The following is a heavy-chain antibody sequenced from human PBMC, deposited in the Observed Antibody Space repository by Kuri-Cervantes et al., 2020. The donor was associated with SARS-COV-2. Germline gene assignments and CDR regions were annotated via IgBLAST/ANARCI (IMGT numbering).Heavy chain of an antibody. Sequence: GESLKISCAASGFTFSIYSMNWVRQAPGKGLECVSSISSSSNYIYYADSVKGRFTTSRDNAKNSLYLQKNSLRAEDTAVYYCARNRESSWPFFDYWGQGTLVTVSS. CDR1: GFTFSIYS. J-gene: IGHJ4*02. D-gene: IGHD2-15*01. CDR3: ARNRESSWPFFDY. CDR2: ISSSSNYI. V-gene: IGHV3-21*01.